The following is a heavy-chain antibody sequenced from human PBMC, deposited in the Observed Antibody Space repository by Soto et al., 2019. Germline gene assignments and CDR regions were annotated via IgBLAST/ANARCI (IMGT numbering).Heavy chain of an antibody. CDR1: GFTFSDYY. D-gene: IGHD1-26*01. CDR3: ARDTGGSYDF. V-gene: IGHV3-72*01. J-gene: IGHJ4*02. CDR2: TRNKANNYAA. Sequence: EVQLVESGGGLVQPGGSLRLSCAASGFTFSDYYMDWVRQLPGMGLEWVGRTRNKANNYAAEYAPSVRGRFTISRHDSEDSMFLQLNSLKTEDTAVYSCARDTGGSYDFWGQGALVTVSS.